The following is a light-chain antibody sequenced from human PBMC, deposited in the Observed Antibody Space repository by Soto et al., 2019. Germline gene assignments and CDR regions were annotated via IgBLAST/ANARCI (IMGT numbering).Light chain of an antibody. Sequence: DIQMSQAASTVSASVEDRVTITFRASQSISSWLAWYQQKPGKPPKLLIYDASSLESGVPSRFSGSGSGTEFTLTISSLQPDDFATYCCQQYNSFSTFGQGTKV. CDR1: QSISSW. CDR3: QQYNSFST. V-gene: IGKV1-5*01. CDR2: DAS. J-gene: IGKJ1*01.